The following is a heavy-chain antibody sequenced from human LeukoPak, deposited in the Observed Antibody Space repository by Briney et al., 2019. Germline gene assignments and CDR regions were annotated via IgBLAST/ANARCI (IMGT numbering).Heavy chain of an antibody. V-gene: IGHV1-46*01. CDR2: INPSGGST. CDR1: GYTFTIYY. D-gene: IGHD4-17*01. CDR3: ARDSLYGVVDY. J-gene: IGHJ4*02. Sequence: ASVKVSCKASGYTFTIYYIHWVRQAPGQGLEWMGIINPSGGSTSYAQKFQGRVTMTRDTSTSTVYMYLSSLRSEDMAVCYCARDSLYGVVDYWGQGTLVTVSS.